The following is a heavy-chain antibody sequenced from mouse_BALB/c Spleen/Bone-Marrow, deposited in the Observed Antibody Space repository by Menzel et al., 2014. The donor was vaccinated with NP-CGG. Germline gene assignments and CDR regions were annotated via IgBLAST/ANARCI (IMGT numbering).Heavy chain of an antibody. V-gene: IGHV4-1*02. CDR1: GFDFSRYW. D-gene: IGHD1-2*01. Sequence: EVQVVESGGGLVRPGGSLKLSCAASGFDFSRYWMSWVRQAPGKGLEWIGEINPDSSTINYTPSLKDKFIISRDNAKNTLYLQMSKVRSEDAALYYCARPTLLRYFDVWGAGTTVTVSS. CDR3: ARPTLLRYFDV. CDR2: INPDSSTI. J-gene: IGHJ1*01.